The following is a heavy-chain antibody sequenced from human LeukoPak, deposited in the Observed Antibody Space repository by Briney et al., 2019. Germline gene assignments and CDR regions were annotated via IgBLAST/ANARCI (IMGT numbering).Heavy chain of an antibody. J-gene: IGHJ4*02. Sequence: TGGSLRLSCAASGFTFSSYGMHWVRQAPGKGLEWVAFIRHDGSNKYYADSVKGRFTISRDNSKNTLYLQMNSLRAEDTAVYYCARGTSISSHPPCDYWGQGTLVTVSS. V-gene: IGHV3-30*02. CDR1: GFTFSSYG. D-gene: IGHD6-13*01. CDR3: ARGTSISSHPPCDY. CDR2: IRHDGSNK.